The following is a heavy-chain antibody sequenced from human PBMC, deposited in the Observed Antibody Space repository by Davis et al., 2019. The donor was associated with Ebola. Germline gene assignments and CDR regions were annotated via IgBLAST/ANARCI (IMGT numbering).Heavy chain of an antibody. CDR2: ISYDGSNK. D-gene: IGHD3-22*01. Sequence: GESLKISCAASGFTFSSYAMHWVRQAPGKGLEWVAVISYDGSNKYYADSVKGRFTISRDNSKNTLYLQMNSLRAEDTAVYYCARGNYYDSSGYYPDYWGQGTLVTVSS. CDR3: ARGNYYDSSGYYPDY. CDR1: GFTFSSYA. V-gene: IGHV3-30-3*01. J-gene: IGHJ4*02.